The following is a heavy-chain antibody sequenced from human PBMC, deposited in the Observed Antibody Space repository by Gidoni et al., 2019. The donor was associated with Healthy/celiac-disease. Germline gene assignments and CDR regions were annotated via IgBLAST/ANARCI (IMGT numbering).Heavy chain of an antibody. J-gene: IGHJ3*02. Sequence: EVQLAQSGAEVKKPGESLRTSCKGSGYSFTSSWISWVRQMPGKGLEWMGRIEPIDSYTNYSPSFQGHVTISADKSISTAYLQWSSLKASDTAMYYCAGAPYDILTGGTGNAFDIWGQGTMVTVSS. V-gene: IGHV5-10-1*03. D-gene: IGHD3-9*01. CDR1: GYSFTSSW. CDR3: AGAPYDILTGGTGNAFDI. CDR2: IEPIDSYT.